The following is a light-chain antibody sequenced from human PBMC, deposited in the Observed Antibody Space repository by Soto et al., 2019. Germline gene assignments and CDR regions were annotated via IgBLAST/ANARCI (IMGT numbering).Light chain of an antibody. V-gene: IGKV3-20*01. CDR3: QQWRT. Sequence: EIVLTQSPGTLSLSPGERATLSCRASQSVSSSYLAWYQQKPGQAPRLLIYGASSRATGIPDRFSGSGSGTDFPLTISRLEPEDFAVYYCQQWRTFGQGTKVEIK. J-gene: IGKJ1*01. CDR2: GAS. CDR1: QSVSSSY.